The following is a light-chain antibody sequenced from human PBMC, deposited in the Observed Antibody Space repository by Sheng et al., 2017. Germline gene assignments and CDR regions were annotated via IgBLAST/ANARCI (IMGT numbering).Light chain of an antibody. V-gene: IGKV1-12*01. CDR3: QQSKSVSLT. Sequence: IQLTQSPSTVSASVGDRVTITCRASQSISTWLAWFQQKPGKAPKLLIYAASSLQSGVPSRFSGSGSGTDFTLIISGLQPDDFATYYCQQSKSVSLTFGGGTKVEIK. J-gene: IGKJ4*01. CDR1: QSISTW. CDR2: AAS.